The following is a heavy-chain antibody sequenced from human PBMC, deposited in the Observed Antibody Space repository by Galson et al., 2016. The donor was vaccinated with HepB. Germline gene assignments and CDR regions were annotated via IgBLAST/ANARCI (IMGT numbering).Heavy chain of an antibody. CDR3: ASSTEDSYYYGMDV. D-gene: IGHD4-17*01. Sequence: SSSGSYTNYADSVKGRFISSRDNATNSVYLQMNSLRAEDTAVYYCASSTEDSYYYGMDVWGQGTTVTVSS. CDR2: SSSGSYT. J-gene: IGHJ6*01. V-gene: IGHV3-11*06.